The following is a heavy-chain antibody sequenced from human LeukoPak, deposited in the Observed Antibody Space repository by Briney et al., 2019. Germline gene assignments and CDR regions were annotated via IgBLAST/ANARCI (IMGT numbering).Heavy chain of an antibody. CDR3: ARAVVVVAATFRWEYYYYMDV. CDR2: INHSGST. Sequence: SETLSLTCAVYGGSFSGYYWSWIRQPPGKGLEWIGEINHSGSTNYNPSLKSRVTISVDTSKNQFSLKLSSVTAADTAVYYCARAVVVVAATFRWEYYYYMDVWGKGTTVTVSS. V-gene: IGHV4-34*01. CDR1: GGSFSGYY. D-gene: IGHD2-15*01. J-gene: IGHJ6*03.